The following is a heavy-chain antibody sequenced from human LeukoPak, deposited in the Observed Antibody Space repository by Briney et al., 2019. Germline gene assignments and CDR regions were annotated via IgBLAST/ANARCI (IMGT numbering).Heavy chain of an antibody. V-gene: IGHV1-69*04. D-gene: IGHD5-18*01. J-gene: IGHJ3*02. Sequence: SVKVSCKASGGTFSSYAISWVRQAPGQGLEWMGRIIPILGIANYAQKFQGRVTITADKSTSTAYMELSGLRSEDTAVYYCARAGYSYGYFVAFDIWGQGTMVTVSS. CDR2: IIPILGIA. CDR1: GGTFSSYA. CDR3: ARAGYSYGYFVAFDI.